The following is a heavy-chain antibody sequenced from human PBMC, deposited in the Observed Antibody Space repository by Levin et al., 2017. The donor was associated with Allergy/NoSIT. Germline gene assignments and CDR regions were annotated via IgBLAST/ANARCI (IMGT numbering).Heavy chain of an antibody. V-gene: IGHV4-59*01. CDR2: IYYSGST. Sequence: SETLSLTCTVSGGSISSYYWSWIRQPPGKGLEWIGYIYYSGSTNYNPSLKSRVTISVDTSKNQFSLKLSSVTAADTAVYYCARERREGQWLVEFDYWGQGTLVTVSS. J-gene: IGHJ4*02. CDR3: ARERREGQWLVEFDY. D-gene: IGHD6-19*01. CDR1: GGSISSYY.